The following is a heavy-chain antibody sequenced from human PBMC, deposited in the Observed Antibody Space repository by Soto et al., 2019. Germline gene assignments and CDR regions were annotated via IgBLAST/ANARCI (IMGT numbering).Heavy chain of an antibody. V-gene: IGHV4-34*01. CDR2: INHSGST. D-gene: IGHD2-21*02. CDR1: GGSLSGYY. J-gene: IGHJ6*02. CDR3: ARGDFVTGTGGRYYYCGLNV. Sequence: SETLSLTCAVFGGSLSGYYWSWICQPPGKGPEWIGEINHSGSTNYNPSLKSRVTISVDTSKNQFSLKLSSVTAADTAVYYCARGDFVTGTGGRYYYCGLNVWGRGTTVTVSS.